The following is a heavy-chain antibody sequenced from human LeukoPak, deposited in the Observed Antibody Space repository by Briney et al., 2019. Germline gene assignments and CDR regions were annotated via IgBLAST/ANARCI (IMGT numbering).Heavy chain of an antibody. J-gene: IGHJ5*02. CDR3: AKSRSGGSYGWFDP. Sequence: GGSLRLSCAASGFTFSSYSMNWVRQAPGKGLEWVSSISSSSSYIYYADSVKGRFTISRDNSKNTLYLQMNSLRPDDTAVYYCAKSRSGGSYGWFDPWGQGTLVTVSS. CDR2: ISSSSSYI. D-gene: IGHD1-26*01. V-gene: IGHV3-21*01. CDR1: GFTFSSYS.